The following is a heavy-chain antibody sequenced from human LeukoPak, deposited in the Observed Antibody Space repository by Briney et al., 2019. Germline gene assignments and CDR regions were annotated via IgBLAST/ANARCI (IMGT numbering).Heavy chain of an antibody. Sequence: GGSLRLSCAASGFSVSSNYMSWVRQAPGKGLEWVALIYSDETTYYADSVKGRFTISRDNSKSTLYLQMNSLRAEDTAVYYCARHWELRGQGTLATVSS. CDR2: IYSDETT. CDR3: ARHWEL. CDR1: GFSVSSNY. D-gene: IGHD1-26*01. J-gene: IGHJ4*02. V-gene: IGHV3-53*01.